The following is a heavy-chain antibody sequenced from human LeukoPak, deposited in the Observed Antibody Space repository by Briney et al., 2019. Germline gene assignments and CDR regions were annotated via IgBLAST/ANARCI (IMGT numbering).Heavy chain of an antibody. CDR3: ARDARDGYGGNPFDY. CDR1: GFTFSSYA. D-gene: IGHD4-23*01. CDR2: IRGSGGTT. J-gene: IGHJ4*02. V-gene: IGHV3-23*01. Sequence: GGSLRLSCAASGFTFSSYAMYWVRQAPGKGLEWVSTIRGSGGTTYYADSVKGRFTISRDNSKNTLYLQMNSLRAEDTAVYYCARDARDGYGGNPFDYWGQGTLVAVSS.